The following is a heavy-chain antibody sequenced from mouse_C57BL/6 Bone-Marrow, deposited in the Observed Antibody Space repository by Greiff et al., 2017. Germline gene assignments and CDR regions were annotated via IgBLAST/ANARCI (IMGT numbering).Heavy chain of an antibody. CDR3: ERWNYYGSRGAMDY. Sequence: QVQLQQPGAELVMPGASVKLSCKASGYTFTSYWMHWVKQRPGQGLEWIGEIDPSDRYTNYNQKFKGKSTLTVAKSSSTAYMQHSSLTSEDSAVYYCERWNYYGSRGAMDYWGKGTSVTVSS. V-gene: IGHV1-69*01. CDR1: GYTFTSYW. J-gene: IGHJ4*01. D-gene: IGHD1-1*01. CDR2: IDPSDRYT.